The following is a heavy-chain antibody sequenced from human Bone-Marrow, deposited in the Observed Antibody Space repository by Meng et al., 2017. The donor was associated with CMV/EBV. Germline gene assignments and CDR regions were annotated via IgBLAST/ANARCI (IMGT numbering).Heavy chain of an antibody. Sequence: GGSLRLPCAASGFTFSRYAMHWVRQAPGKGLEWVAVISYDGSNKYYADSVKGRFTISRDNSKNTLYLQMNSLRAEDTAVYYCARDPHYLGYFDYWGQGTLVTVSS. V-gene: IGHV3-30-3*01. CDR2: ISYDGSNK. D-gene: IGHD3-10*01. CDR3: ARDPHYLGYFDY. J-gene: IGHJ4*02. CDR1: GFTFSRYA.